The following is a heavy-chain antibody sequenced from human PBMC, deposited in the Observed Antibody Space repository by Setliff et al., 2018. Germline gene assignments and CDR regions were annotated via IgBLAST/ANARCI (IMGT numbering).Heavy chain of an antibody. J-gene: IGHJ4*02. Sequence: PSETLSLTCTVYGGSFSNYYWSWNRQPPGKGLEWIGEINHSGSTNYNSSLPSRVTISVDTSKNHFSLQLSSLTAADTAVYYCARDYGPNDYWGQGSLVTVSS. CDR1: GGSFSNYY. D-gene: IGHD3-16*01. CDR2: INHSGST. CDR3: ARDYGPNDY. V-gene: IGHV4-34*01.